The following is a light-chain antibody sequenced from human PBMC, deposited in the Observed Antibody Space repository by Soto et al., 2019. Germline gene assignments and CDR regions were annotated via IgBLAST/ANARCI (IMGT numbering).Light chain of an antibody. CDR2: GNT. Sequence: VLTQPPSVSGAPGQRITISCTGSSSNIGAGYDVHWYQQVPGTAPKLLIHGNTNRPSGVPDRFSGSKSGTSASLAITGLQAEDEADYYCQSYDSSLSGYVFGTGTKVTVL. CDR1: SSNIGAGYD. J-gene: IGLJ1*01. V-gene: IGLV1-40*01. CDR3: QSYDSSLSGYV.